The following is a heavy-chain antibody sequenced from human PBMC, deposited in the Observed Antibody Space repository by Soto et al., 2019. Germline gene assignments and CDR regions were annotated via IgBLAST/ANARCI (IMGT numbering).Heavy chain of an antibody. CDR3: ARGYCSSTSCYPFDP. V-gene: IGHV1-69*02. CDR1: GGTFSSYT. CDR2: IIPILGIA. Sequence: SVKVSCKASGGTFSSYTISWVRQAPGQGLEWMGRIIPILGIANYAQKFQGRVTITADKSTSTAYMELSSLRSEDTAVYYCARGYCSSTSCYPFDPWGQGTLVTVSS. J-gene: IGHJ5*02. D-gene: IGHD2-2*01.